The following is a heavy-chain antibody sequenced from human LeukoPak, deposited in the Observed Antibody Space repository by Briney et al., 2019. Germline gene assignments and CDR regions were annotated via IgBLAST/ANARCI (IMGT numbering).Heavy chain of an antibody. D-gene: IGHD3-16*01. CDR3: AKFRGSEKTVIDC. CDR2: ISGGGGRT. CDR1: GFTFSNAW. Sequence: PGGSLRLSCAASGFTFSNAWMTWVRQAPGKGLEWVSTISGGGGRTWYADSVKGRFTISRDNSKNTVDVQLNSLRAEDTAVYYCAKFRGSEKTVIDCWGQGTLVTVSS. J-gene: IGHJ4*02. V-gene: IGHV3-23*01.